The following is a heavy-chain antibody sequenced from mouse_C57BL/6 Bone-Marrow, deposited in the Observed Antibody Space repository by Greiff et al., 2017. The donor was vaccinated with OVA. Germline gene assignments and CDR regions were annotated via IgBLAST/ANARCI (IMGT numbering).Heavy chain of an antibody. Sequence: QVQLQQPGAELVKPGASVKLSCKASGYTFTSYWMQWVKPRPGQGLEWIGEIDPSDSYTNYTQKFKGKATLTVDTSSSTAYMQLSSLTSEDSAVYYCAREGYDYDFAYWGQGTLVTVSA. CDR3: AREGYDYDFAY. D-gene: IGHD2-4*01. V-gene: IGHV1-50*01. J-gene: IGHJ3*01. CDR1: GYTFTSYW. CDR2: IDPSDSYT.